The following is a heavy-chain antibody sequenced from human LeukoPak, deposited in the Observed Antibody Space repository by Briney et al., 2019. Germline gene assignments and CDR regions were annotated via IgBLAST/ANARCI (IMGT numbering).Heavy chain of an antibody. J-gene: IGHJ4*02. Sequence: GGSLRLSCAASGFTFSSYAMSWVRQAPGKGLEWVSAISGSGGSTYYADSVKGRFSISRDNSNYTLHLQMNSLRAEDTAVFYCAKFKGHYYYDSSGYCDNWGQGTLVTVSS. D-gene: IGHD3-22*01. CDR1: GFTFSSYA. CDR2: ISGSGGST. CDR3: AKFKGHYYYDSSGYCDN. V-gene: IGHV3-23*01.